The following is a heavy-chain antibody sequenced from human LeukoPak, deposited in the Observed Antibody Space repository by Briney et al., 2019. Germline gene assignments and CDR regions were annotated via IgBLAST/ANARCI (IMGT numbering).Heavy chain of an antibody. CDR3: ARDSGTTGEVKFDP. J-gene: IGHJ5*02. CDR1: GDSVSSNNAA. CDR2: TYYRSKWYN. D-gene: IGHD3-10*01. V-gene: IGHV6-1*01. Sequence: SQTLSLTCAISGDSVSSNNAAWNWIRQSPSRGLEWLGRTYYRSKWYNDYAVFVKSRITINADTSKNQFSLKLSSVTAADTAVYYCARDSGTTGEVKFDPWGQGTLVTVSS.